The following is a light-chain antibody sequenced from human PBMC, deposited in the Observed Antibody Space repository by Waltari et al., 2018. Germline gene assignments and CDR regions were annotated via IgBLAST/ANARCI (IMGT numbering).Light chain of an antibody. Sequence: DIQMTQSPSTLSPSVGARVTITCRASQSISSWLAWYQQKPGKAPKLLIYKASTLESGVPSRVSGSGSGTEFTLTISSLQPDDFATYYCQQYNSYVLTFGGGTKVEIK. J-gene: IGKJ4*01. CDR1: QSISSW. CDR3: QQYNSYVLT. CDR2: KAS. V-gene: IGKV1-5*03.